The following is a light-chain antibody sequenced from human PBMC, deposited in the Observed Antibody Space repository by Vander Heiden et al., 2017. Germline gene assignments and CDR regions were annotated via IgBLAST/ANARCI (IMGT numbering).Light chain of an antibody. V-gene: IGKV1-33*01. CDR1: QGISNL. CDR3: QRDENLPLT. Sequence: DIQMTQSPSSLSASVGDRVTITCQASQGISNLLNWYQQKPGKAPRLLIYDASNLETGVPSRFTGSGSGTHFSLTISSLQPEDIATYYCQRDENLPLTFGGGTKVEIK. J-gene: IGKJ4*01. CDR2: DAS.